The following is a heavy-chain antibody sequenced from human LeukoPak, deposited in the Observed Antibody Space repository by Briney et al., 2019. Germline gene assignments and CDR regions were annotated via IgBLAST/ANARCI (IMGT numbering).Heavy chain of an antibody. CDR3: ERDVRILWRYFDY. V-gene: IGHV3-7*01. CDR1: GFTFSSYW. J-gene: IGHJ4*02. CDR2: IKQDGSEK. D-gene: IGHD3-3*01. Sequence: PGGSLRLSCAASGFTFSSYWMSWVRQAPGKGLEWVANIKQDGSEKYYVDSVKGRFTISRDNAKNSLYLQMDSLRAEDTAVYYCERDVRILWRYFDYWGQGTLVTVSS.